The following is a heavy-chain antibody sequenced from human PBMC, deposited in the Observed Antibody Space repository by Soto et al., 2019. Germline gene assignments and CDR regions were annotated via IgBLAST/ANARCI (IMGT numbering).Heavy chain of an antibody. Sequence: LSLTCTVSGGSISSGDYYWSWIRQPPGKGLEWIGYIYYSGSTYYNPSLKSRVTISVDTSKNQFSLKLSSVTAADTAVYYCARDGRLDSSGGNWFDPWGQGTLVTVSS. CDR2: IYYSGST. J-gene: IGHJ5*02. V-gene: IGHV4-30-4*01. D-gene: IGHD3-22*01. CDR3: ARDGRLDSSGGNWFDP. CDR1: GGSISSGDYY.